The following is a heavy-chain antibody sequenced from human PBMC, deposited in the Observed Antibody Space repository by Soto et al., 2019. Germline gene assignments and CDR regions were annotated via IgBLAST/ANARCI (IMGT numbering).Heavy chain of an antibody. J-gene: IGHJ6*02. CDR1: GFTFSSYS. CDR2: ISSSSSTI. D-gene: IGHD3-16*01. CDR3: AKLGEDYYYYYGMDV. Sequence: GGSLRLSCAASGFTFSSYSMNWVRQAPGKGLEWVSYISSSSSTIYYADSVKGRFTISRDNAKNSLYLQMNSLRDEDTAVYYCAKLGEDYYYYYGMDVWGQGTTVTVS. V-gene: IGHV3-48*02.